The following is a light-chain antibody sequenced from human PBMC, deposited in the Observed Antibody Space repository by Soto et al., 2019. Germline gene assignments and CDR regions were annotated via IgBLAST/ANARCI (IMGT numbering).Light chain of an antibody. V-gene: IGKV3-20*01. CDR2: GAS. J-gene: IGKJ1*01. CDR1: QSVDSSF. CDR3: QQYVSSVT. Sequence: EIVLTQSPGSLSLSPGERATLSCRASQSVDSSFFAWYQQKPGQAPRLLIYGASNRATGIPDRFSGRGSGTDFTLTISRLEPEDFAVYYCQQYVSSVTFGQGTKEEIK.